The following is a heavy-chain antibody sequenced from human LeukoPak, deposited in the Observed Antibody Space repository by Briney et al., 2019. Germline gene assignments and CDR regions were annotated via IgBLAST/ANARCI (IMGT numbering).Heavy chain of an antibody. CDR1: GFTFSSYA. J-gene: IGHJ4*02. CDR3: AKDHEITMIRGVMYYFDY. D-gene: IGHD3-10*01. CDR2: ISGSGTST. V-gene: IGHV3-23*01. Sequence: PGGSLRRSCAASGFTFSSYAMSWVRQAPGKGLEWVSGISGSGTSTYYADSVKGRFTISRDNSKNTLYLQMNSLRAEDTAIYYCAKDHEITMIRGVMYYFDYWGQGTLVTVSS.